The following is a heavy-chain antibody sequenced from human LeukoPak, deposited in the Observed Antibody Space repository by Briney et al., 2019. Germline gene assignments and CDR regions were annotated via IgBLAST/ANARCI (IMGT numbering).Heavy chain of an antibody. CDR3: AKEPKVVITTLIDY. D-gene: IGHD3-22*01. V-gene: IGHV3-23*01. J-gene: IGHJ4*02. Sequence: PGGSLRLTCAASGFTFSSYAMSWVRQAPGKGLEWVSAISGSGGSTYYADSVKGRFTISRDNSKNTLYLQMNSLRAEDTAVYYCAKEPKVVITTLIDYWDQGTLVTVSS. CDR1: GFTFSSYA. CDR2: ISGSGGST.